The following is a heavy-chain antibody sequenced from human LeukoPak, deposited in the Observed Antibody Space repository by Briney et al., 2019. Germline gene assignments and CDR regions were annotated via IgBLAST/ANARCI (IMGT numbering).Heavy chain of an antibody. CDR3: ARISSGHDAFDI. V-gene: IGHV1-8*01. D-gene: IGHD6-19*01. CDR2: MNPNSGNT. J-gene: IGHJ3*02. Sequence: ASVKVSCKASGYTFTSYAMNWVRQSTGQGLEWMGWMNPNSGNTGYAQKFQGRVTITRNTSISTAYMELSSLRSEDTAVYYCARISSGHDAFDIWGQGTMVTVSS. CDR1: GYTFTSYA.